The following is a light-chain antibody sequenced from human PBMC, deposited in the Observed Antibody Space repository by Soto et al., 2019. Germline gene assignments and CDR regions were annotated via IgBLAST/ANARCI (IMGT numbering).Light chain of an antibody. CDR3: SSYADSDTLYV. Sequence: QSVLTHPASVSGSPGQSITISCTGTSSDVGAYNYVSWYQQHPGKAPKLLIFEVSSRPSGVSNRFSGSKSGSTASLTISGLQAEDDADYYCSSYADSDTLYVFGTGTKGTVL. CDR2: EVS. CDR1: SSDVGAYNY. J-gene: IGLJ1*01. V-gene: IGLV2-14*01.